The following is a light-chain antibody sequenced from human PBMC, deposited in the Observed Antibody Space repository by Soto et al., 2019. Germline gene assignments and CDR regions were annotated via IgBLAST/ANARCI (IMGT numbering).Light chain of an antibody. CDR2: ADS. CDR3: QQRYNWPIT. J-gene: IGKJ5*01. Sequence: EIVLTQSPATLSLSPGERATLSCRASQSISGYLGWYQQKPGQAPRLLIHADSNRATGIPARVSGSGSGRDFTRTISSLEPEDFSVYYCQQRYNWPITFGQGTRLEIK. V-gene: IGKV3-11*02. CDR1: QSISGY.